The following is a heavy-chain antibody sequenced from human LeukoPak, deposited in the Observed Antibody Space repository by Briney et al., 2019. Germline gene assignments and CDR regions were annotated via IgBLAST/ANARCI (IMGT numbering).Heavy chain of an antibody. J-gene: IGHJ4*02. Sequence: GGSLRLSCAASGITFSSHAMTWVRQAPGKGLEWVAAIRGNGATTDYADSVKGRFTISRDNSKNTLYLQMNSLRAEDTAVYYCAKDLYYYDSSGYHNWGQGTLVTVSS. CDR2: IRGNGATT. CDR3: AKDLYYYDSSGYHN. V-gene: IGHV3-23*01. D-gene: IGHD3-22*01. CDR1: GITFSSHA.